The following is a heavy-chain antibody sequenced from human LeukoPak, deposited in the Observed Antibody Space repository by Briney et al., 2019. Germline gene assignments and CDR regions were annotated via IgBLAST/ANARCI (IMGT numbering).Heavy chain of an antibody. CDR2: IKQDGSDK. V-gene: IGHV3-7*01. CDR1: GFTFTKYW. J-gene: IGHJ6*02. Sequence: GDSLRLSCAASGFTFTKYWMTWVRQAPGKGLEWVGNIKQDGSDKNYMDSVKGRFTISRDNTKNSVYLQMSSLRAEDTAVYYCAREPRGFGELLFRPPQDERIDALYYGMDVWGQGTTVTVSS. D-gene: IGHD3-10*01. CDR3: AREPRGFGELLFRPPQDERIDALYYGMDV.